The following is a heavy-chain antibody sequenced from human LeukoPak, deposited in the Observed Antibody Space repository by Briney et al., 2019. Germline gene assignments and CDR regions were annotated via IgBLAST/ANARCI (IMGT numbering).Heavy chain of an antibody. CDR2: MYRGGSS. Sequence: GGSLRLSCAASGFTVSSNYMSWVRQAPGKGLEWVSVMYRGGSSYYADSVKGRFTISRDNSKNTVDLQMNSLRVEDTAVYYCARGREYDSSGYPFAYWGQGTLVTVSS. D-gene: IGHD3-22*01. CDR3: ARGREYDSSGYPFAY. CDR1: GFTVSSNY. V-gene: IGHV3-53*01. J-gene: IGHJ4*02.